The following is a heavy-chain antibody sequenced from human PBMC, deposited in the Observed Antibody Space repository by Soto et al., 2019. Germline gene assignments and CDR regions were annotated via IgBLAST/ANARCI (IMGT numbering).Heavy chain of an antibody. D-gene: IGHD3-3*01. Sequence: SETLSLTCTVSGGSISSGGYYWSWIRQHPGKGLEWIGYIYYSGSTYYNPSLKSRVTISVDTSKNQFSLKLSSVTAADTAVYYCARDFRASYDFWSGYYKSQYYYGMDVWGQGTTVTVSS. CDR3: ARDFRASYDFWSGYYKSQYYYGMDV. J-gene: IGHJ6*02. CDR2: IYYSGST. CDR1: GGSISSGGYY. V-gene: IGHV4-31*03.